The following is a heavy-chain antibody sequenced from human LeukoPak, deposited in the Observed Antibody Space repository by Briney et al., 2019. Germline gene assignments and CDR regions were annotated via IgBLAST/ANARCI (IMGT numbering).Heavy chain of an antibody. J-gene: IGHJ5*02. D-gene: IGHD4-17*01. Sequence: SGTLSLTCTVSGGPIISYFWSWIRQPPGKGLEWIGYIHYSGSTRYNPSLKSRLTISVDTSKNQFSLNLTSVTAADTAVYYCARSRGGYGDYGNWFDPWGQGTLVSVSS. CDR2: IHYSGST. CDR1: GGPIISYF. CDR3: ARSRGGYGDYGNWFDP. V-gene: IGHV4-59*01.